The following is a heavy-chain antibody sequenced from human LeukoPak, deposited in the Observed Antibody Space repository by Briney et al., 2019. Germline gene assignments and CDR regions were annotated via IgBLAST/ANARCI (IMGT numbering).Heavy chain of an antibody. D-gene: IGHD2-2*01. J-gene: IGHJ6*03. CDR1: GYTFTSYD. V-gene: IGHV1-8*03. Sequence: ASVKVSCKASGYTFTSYDINWVRQATGQGLEWMGWMNPNSGNTGYAQKFQGRVTITRNTSISTAYMELSSLRSEDTAVYYCARGRRIRCSSTSCPYYYYYYMDVWGKGTTVTVSS. CDR3: ARGRRIRCSSTSCPYYYYYYMDV. CDR2: MNPNSGNT.